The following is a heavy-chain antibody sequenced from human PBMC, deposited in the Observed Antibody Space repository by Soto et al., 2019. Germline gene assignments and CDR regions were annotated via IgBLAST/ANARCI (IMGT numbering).Heavy chain of an antibody. V-gene: IGHV6-1*01. D-gene: IGHD2-2*03. CDR1: GDSVSSNSAA. Sequence: SQTLTVTCTISGDSVSSNSAAWNWIRQSPSRGLNWLGSTYYRSKWYNDYAVSVKSRITINPDTSKNQFSLQLNSVTPEDTAVYYCARDLISGYCSSTSCYPLDAFDIWGQGTMVTVSS. CDR3: ARDLISGYCSSTSCYPLDAFDI. CDR2: TYYRSKWYN. J-gene: IGHJ3*02.